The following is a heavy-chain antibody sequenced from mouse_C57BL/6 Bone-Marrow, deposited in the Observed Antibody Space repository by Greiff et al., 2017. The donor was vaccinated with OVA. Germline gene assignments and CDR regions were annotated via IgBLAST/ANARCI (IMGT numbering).Heavy chain of an antibody. V-gene: IGHV1-19*01. CDR1: GYTFTDYY. Sequence: VQLKQSGPVLVKPGASVKMSCKASGYTFTDYYMNWVKQSHGKSLEWIGVINPYNGGTSYNQKFKGKATLTVDKSSSTAYMELNSLTSEDSAVYYCASGSSLYYYAMDYWGQGTSVTVSS. D-gene: IGHD1-1*01. CDR3: ASGSSLYYYAMDY. J-gene: IGHJ4*01. CDR2: INPYNGGT.